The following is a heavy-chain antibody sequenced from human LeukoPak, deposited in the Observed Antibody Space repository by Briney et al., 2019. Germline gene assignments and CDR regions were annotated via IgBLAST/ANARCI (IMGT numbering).Heavy chain of an antibody. V-gene: IGHV3-72*01. Sequence: GGSLRLSCAASGFTLSDYYMDWVRQARGKGLEWVGCIRYKAHSHSTEYAAPVKGRFTISRDDSKNSLYLQMNSLKAEDTAVYYCARRYSSGWDYWGQGTLVTVSS. CDR1: GFTLSDYY. CDR3: ARRYSSGWDY. CDR2: IRYKAHSHST. J-gene: IGHJ4*02. D-gene: IGHD6-19*01.